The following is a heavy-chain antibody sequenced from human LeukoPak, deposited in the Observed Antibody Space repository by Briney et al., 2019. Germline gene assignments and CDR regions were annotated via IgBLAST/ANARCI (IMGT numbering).Heavy chain of an antibody. CDR2: IYNSGST. V-gene: IGHV4-59*01. J-gene: IGHJ2*01. Sequence: SETLSLTCTVSGGSIRSYYWSWIRQPPGKGLEWIGYIYNSGSTNYNPSLKSRVTISVDTSKNQFSLKLTSATAADTAVYYCARVYYSSSYDYWYFDLWGRGTLDTVSS. CDR3: ARVYYSSSYDYWYFDL. D-gene: IGHD6-13*01. CDR1: GGSIRSYY.